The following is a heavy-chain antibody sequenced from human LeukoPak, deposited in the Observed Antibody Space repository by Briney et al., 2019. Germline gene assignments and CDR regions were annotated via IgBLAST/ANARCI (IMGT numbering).Heavy chain of an antibody. CDR2: ISSSSRTI. Sequence: GGSLRLSCAASGFTFSSFWMRWVRQVPGKGLEWLSYISSSSRTIYYADSVKGRFTISRDNANNSLYLQMNSLRSDDTAVYYCARDRGYSYDQSWWFDPWGQGTLVTVSS. J-gene: IGHJ5*02. V-gene: IGHV3-48*01. D-gene: IGHD5-18*01. CDR3: ARDRGYSYDQSWWFDP. CDR1: GFTFSSFW.